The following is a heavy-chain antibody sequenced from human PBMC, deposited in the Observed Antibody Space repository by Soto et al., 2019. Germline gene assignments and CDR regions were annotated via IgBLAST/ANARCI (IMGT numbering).Heavy chain of an antibody. Sequence: PGGSLRLSCAASEFTFGRYWMTWVRQPPGKGLEWVANIKQDESEKYYVDSVKGRFTISRDNAKKTLYLQMNSLRAEDTAVYFCARVPLTDAFDIGGKGKTVTFPS. J-gene: IGHJ3*02. CDR2: IKQDESEK. CDR1: EFTFGRYW. V-gene: IGHV3-7*01. CDR3: ARVPLTDAFDI.